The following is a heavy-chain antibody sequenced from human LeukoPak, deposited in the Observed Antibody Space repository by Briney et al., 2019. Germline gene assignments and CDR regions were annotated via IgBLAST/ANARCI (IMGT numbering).Heavy chain of an antibody. D-gene: IGHD3-10*01. J-gene: IGHJ6*02. CDR2: TYYRSKWYN. V-gene: IGHV6-1*01. CDR3: AREFGPPYYYGSGSYQTYKLKPYYGMDV. Sequence: SQTLSLTCAISGDSVSSNSAAWNWVRQSPSRGLEWLGRTYYRSKWYNDYAVSVKSRITINPDTSKNQFSLQLNSVTPEDTAVYYCAREFGPPYYYGSGSYQTYKLKPYYGMDVWGQGTTVTVSS. CDR1: GDSVSSNSAA.